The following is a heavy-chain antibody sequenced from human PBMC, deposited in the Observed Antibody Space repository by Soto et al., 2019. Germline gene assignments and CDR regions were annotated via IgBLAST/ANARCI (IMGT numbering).Heavy chain of an antibody. CDR2: ISISSIYI. D-gene: IGHD3-16*01. CDR1: GFTFSSYS. Sequence: GGSLRLSCAASGFTFSSYSISWVRQAPWKGLEWVSSISISSIYIYYADSVKGRFTISRDNAENSLYLQMNSLRAEDTAVYFCATSWSVMDYWGQGTLVTVCS. V-gene: IGHV3-21*01. CDR3: ATSWSVMDY. J-gene: IGHJ4*02.